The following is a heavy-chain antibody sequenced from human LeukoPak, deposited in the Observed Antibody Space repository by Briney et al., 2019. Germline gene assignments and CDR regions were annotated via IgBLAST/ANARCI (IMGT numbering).Heavy chain of an antibody. V-gene: IGHV4-34*01. Sequence: SETLSLTCAVYGGSFSGYYWSWIRQPPGKGLEWIGEINHSGSTNYNPSLKSRVTISVDTSKNQFSLKLSSVTAADTAVYYCARGRVAVVVVAATPRMDVWGQGTTVTVSS. CDR1: GGSFSGYY. CDR2: INHSGST. J-gene: IGHJ6*02. CDR3: ARGRVAVVVVAATPRMDV. D-gene: IGHD2-15*01.